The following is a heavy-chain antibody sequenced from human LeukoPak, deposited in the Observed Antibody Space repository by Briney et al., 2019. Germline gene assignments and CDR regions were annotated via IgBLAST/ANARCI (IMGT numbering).Heavy chain of an antibody. D-gene: IGHD3-9*01. V-gene: IGHV1-69*01. CDR3: ARGGYDILTGYYRYNWFDP. J-gene: IGHJ5*02. CDR1: GGTFSSYA. CDR2: IIPIFGTA. Sequence: SVKVSCKASGGTFSSYAISWVRQAPGQGLEWMGGIIPIFGTANYAQKFQGRVTITADESTSTAYMELSSLRSEDTGVYYCARGGYDILTGYYRYNWFDPWGQGTLVTVSS.